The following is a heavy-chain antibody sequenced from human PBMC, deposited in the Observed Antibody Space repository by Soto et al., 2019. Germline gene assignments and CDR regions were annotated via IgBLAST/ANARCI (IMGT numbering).Heavy chain of an antibody. J-gene: IGHJ2*01. V-gene: IGHV1-58*01. D-gene: IGHD6-19*01. CDR1: GFTFTSSA. CDR2: IAVGSGNT. CDR3: AADQALAVADSYWYFDL. Sequence: ASVKVSCKASGFTFTSSAVQWVRQARGQRLEWIGWIAVGSGNTNYAQKFQERVTITRDMSTSTAYMELSSLRSEDTAVYYCAADQALAVADSYWYFDLWGRGTLVTVSS.